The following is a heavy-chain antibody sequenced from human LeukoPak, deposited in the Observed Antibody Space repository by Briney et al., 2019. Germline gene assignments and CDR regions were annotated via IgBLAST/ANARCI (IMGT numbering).Heavy chain of an antibody. CDR3: AKDPSFVVVVAADN. CDR1: GFTFSSYA. D-gene: IGHD2-15*01. CDR2: ISGSGGST. J-gene: IGHJ4*02. V-gene: IGHV3-23*01. Sequence: GGSLRLSCAASGFTFSSYAMSWVRQAPGKGLEWVSAISGSGGSTYYADSVKGRFTISRDNSKNTLYLQMNSLRAEDTAVYYCAKDPSFVVVVAADNRGQGTLVTVSS.